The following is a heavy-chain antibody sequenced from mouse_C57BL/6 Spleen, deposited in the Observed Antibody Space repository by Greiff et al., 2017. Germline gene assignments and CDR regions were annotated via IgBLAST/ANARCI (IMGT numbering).Heavy chain of an antibody. Sequence: QVQLKESGAELARPGASVKMSCKASGYTFTSYTMHWVKQRPGQGLEWIGYINPSSGYTKYNQKFKDKATLTADKSSSTAYMQLSSLTSEDSAVYYCARSDDYDVNWYFDVWGTGTTVTVSS. J-gene: IGHJ1*03. CDR3: ARSDDYDVNWYFDV. CDR1: GYTFTSYT. CDR2: INPSSGYT. D-gene: IGHD2-4*01. V-gene: IGHV1-4*01.